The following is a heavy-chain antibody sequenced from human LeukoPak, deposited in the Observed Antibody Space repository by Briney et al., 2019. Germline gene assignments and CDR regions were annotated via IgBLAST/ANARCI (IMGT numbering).Heavy chain of an antibody. CDR3: ARERALAVADFDN. CDR2: INPNGGGA. V-gene: IGHV1-2*06. D-gene: IGHD6-19*01. J-gene: IGHJ4*02. Sequence: ASVKVSCKVSGYTLTELSMHWVRQAPGQGLEWMGRINPNGGGAIYAQKFQGRVTMTRDTSISTAYMELSRLRSDDTAMYYCARERALAVADFDNWGQGTLVTVSS. CDR1: GYTLTELS.